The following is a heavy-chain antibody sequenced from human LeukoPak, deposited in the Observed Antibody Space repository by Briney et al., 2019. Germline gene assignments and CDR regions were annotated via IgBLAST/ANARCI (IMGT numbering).Heavy chain of an antibody. CDR3: AELGITMIGGV. J-gene: IGHJ6*04. Sequence: GGSLRLSCEASGFTFSTYWMNWVRQAPGKGLEWVSYISSSGSTIYYADSVKGRFTISRDNAKNSLYLQMNSLRAEDTAVYYCAELGITMIGGVWGKGTTVTISS. D-gene: IGHD3-10*02. V-gene: IGHV3-48*04. CDR2: ISSSGSTI. CDR1: GFTFSTYW.